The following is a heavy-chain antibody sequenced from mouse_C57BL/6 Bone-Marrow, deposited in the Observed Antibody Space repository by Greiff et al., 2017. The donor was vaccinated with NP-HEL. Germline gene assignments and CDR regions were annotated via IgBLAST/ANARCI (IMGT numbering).Heavy chain of an antibody. V-gene: IGHV1-62-2*01. CDR2: FYPGSGSI. J-gene: IGHJ2*01. D-gene: IGHD1-1*01. CDR1: GYTFTEYT. CDR3: ARHEGGYYGSSPYYFDY. Sequence: VQLQQSGAELVKPGASVKLSCKASGYTFTEYTIHWVKQRSGQGLEWIGWFYPGSGSIKYNEKFKEKATLTADKSSSTVYMELSRLTSDDSAVYFCARHEGGYYGSSPYYFDYWGQGTTLTVSS.